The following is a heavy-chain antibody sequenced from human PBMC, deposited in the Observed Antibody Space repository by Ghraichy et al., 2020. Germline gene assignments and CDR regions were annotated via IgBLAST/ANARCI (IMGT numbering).Heavy chain of an antibody. CDR3: TSLEGTSGYDAIDY. Sequence: GGSLRLSCTASGFTFGDYAMSWFGRAPGKGLEGVGFIRSKAYGGTTEYAASVKGRFTISRDDSKSIAYLQMNSLKTEDTAVYYCTSLEGTSGYDAIDYWGQGTLVTVSS. CDR1: GFTFGDYA. V-gene: IGHV3-49*03. CDR2: IRSKAYGGTT. J-gene: IGHJ4*02. D-gene: IGHD5-12*01.